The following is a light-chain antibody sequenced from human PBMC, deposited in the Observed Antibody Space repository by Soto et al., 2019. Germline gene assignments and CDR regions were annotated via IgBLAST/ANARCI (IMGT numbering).Light chain of an antibody. CDR1: QSVSSD. V-gene: IGKV3-15*01. CDR2: GAS. J-gene: IGKJ4*01. CDR3: QQYNNWPPLT. Sequence: EIVMTQSPATLSVSPGERATLSCRASQSVSSDLAWYQQKAGQAPRLLIYGASTRATGVPARFSGSGSGTEFTLTISSLQSEDFAVYYCQQYNNWPPLTFGGGTQVEIK.